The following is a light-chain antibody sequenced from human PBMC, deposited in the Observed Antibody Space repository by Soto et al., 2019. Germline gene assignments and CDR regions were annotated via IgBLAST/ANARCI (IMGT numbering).Light chain of an antibody. Sequence: QSALTQPPSVSGTPGQTVTISCSGSSSDIGSRSVNWFRQLPGTAPKLLIYSSNQRPSGVPDRFSGSKSGTSASLAIRGLQSEDEADYYCAAWHDSLNGWVFGGGTKLTVL. V-gene: IGLV1-44*01. CDR3: AAWHDSLNGWV. CDR2: SSN. J-gene: IGLJ3*02. CDR1: SSDIGSRS.